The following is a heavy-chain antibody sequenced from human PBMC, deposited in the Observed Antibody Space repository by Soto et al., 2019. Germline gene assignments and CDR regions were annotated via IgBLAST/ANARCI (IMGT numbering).Heavy chain of an antibody. D-gene: IGHD6-13*01. Sequence: EVQLVESGGGLVKPGGSLRLSCAASGFTFSSYSMNWVRQAPGKGLEWVSSISSSSSYIYYADSVKGRFTISRDNAKNSLYLQMNSLRAEDTAVYYCARARHSSSWNNWFDPWGQGTLVTVSS. V-gene: IGHV3-21*01. CDR3: ARARHSSSWNNWFDP. J-gene: IGHJ5*02. CDR1: GFTFSSYS. CDR2: ISSSSSYI.